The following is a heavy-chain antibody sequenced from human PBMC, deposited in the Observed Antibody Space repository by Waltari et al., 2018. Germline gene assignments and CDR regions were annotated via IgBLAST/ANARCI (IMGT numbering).Heavy chain of an antibody. CDR3: ARDGQAAAGFYYYYGMDV. V-gene: IGHV3-21*01. CDR2: ISSSSSYI. J-gene: IGHJ6*02. D-gene: IGHD6-13*01. CDR1: GFTFSSYS. Sequence: EVQLVESGGGLVKPGGSLRLSCAASGFTFSSYSMNWVSQAPGKGLEWVSSISSSSSYIYYADSVKGRFTISRDNAKNSLYLQMNSLRAEDTAVYYCARDGQAAAGFYYYYGMDVWGQGTTVTVSS.